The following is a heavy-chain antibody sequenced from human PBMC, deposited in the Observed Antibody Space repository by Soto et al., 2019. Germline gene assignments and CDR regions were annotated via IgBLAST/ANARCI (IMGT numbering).Heavy chain of an antibody. CDR2: IYYSGST. CDR1: GGSIRSGGYY. CDR3: AREVGDYSLYYYYMDV. D-gene: IGHD4-17*01. J-gene: IGHJ6*03. V-gene: IGHV4-31*03. Sequence: QVQLQESGPGLVKPSQTLSLTCTVSGGSIRSGGYYWSWIRQHPGKGLEWIGYIYYSGSTYYNPSLKSRVTISVDTSKNHFSLKLSSVTAPDTAVYYCAREVGDYSLYYYYMDVWGKGTTVTVSS.